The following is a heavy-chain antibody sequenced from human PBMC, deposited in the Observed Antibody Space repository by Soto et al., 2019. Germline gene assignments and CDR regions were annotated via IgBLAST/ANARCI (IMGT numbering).Heavy chain of an antibody. J-gene: IGHJ5*02. Sequence: QVQLQESGPGLVKPSETLSLTCTVSGGSVSSGSYYWSWIRQPPGKGLEWIGYIYYSGSTKYNPSLKSRVTISVDTSKNQFSLKLSSVTAADTAVYYCAREVDYGENGFDPWGQGTLVTVSS. V-gene: IGHV4-61*01. CDR2: IYYSGST. CDR1: GGSVSSGSYY. CDR3: AREVDYGENGFDP. D-gene: IGHD4-17*01.